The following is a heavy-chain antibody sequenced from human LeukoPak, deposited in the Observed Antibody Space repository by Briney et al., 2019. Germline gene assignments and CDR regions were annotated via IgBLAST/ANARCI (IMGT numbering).Heavy chain of an antibody. CDR3: AREQLPERYFDL. Sequence: GGSLRLSCAASGFIFSRYSMNWVRQAPGKGLEWVSSISSSTADIDYADSMKGRFTISRDNTKNSLFLQMNSLGAEDTAVYYCAREQLPERYFDLWGRGTLVTVSS. D-gene: IGHD1-1*01. V-gene: IGHV3-21*01. CDR2: ISSSTADI. CDR1: GFIFSRYS. J-gene: IGHJ2*01.